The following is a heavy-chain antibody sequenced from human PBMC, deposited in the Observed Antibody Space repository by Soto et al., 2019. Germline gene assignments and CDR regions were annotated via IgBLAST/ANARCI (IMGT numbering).Heavy chain of an antibody. J-gene: IGHJ6*03. CDR3: ARESGGATATLDYYYFNMDV. CDR2: INPNGGAT. V-gene: IGHV1-2*02. Sequence: QVQLVQSGAEVKKPGASVKVSCKTSGDSFSAYYLHWVRQAPGQGLEWLGWINPNGGATKYAQKFRGRDAMTTDTSIRTAYLELTSLRSDDTAIYYCARESGGATATLDYYYFNMDVWGKGTTVTVSS. CDR1: GDSFSAYY. D-gene: IGHD5-12*01.